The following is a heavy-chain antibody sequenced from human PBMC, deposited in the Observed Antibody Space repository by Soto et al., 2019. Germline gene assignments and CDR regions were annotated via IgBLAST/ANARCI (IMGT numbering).Heavy chain of an antibody. CDR3: ARVNVTIFGVVIHYFDY. Sequence: LSLTCTVSGGSISSGGYYWSWIRQHPGKGLEWIGYIYYSGSTYYNPSLKSRVTISVDTSKNQFSLKLSSVTAADTAVYYCARVNVTIFGVVIHYFDYWGQGTLVTVSS. CDR2: IYYSGST. J-gene: IGHJ4*02. CDR1: GGSISSGGYY. V-gene: IGHV4-31*03. D-gene: IGHD3-3*01.